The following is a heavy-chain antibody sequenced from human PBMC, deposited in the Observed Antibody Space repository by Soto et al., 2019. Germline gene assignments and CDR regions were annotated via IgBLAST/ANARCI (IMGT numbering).Heavy chain of an antibody. CDR1: GGSISSFY. J-gene: IGHJ4*02. D-gene: IGHD2-21*02. CDR2: NYSSGTT. Sequence: SETLSLTCTVAGGSISSFYWSWVRQPAGKGLEWIGRNYSSGTTNYNPSLKSRVTMSVDTSTDQFSLKLTSVTAADTAVYFCARGPFCGGDCYFGVWGQGTQVTVSS. CDR3: ARGPFCGGDCYFGV. V-gene: IGHV4-4*07.